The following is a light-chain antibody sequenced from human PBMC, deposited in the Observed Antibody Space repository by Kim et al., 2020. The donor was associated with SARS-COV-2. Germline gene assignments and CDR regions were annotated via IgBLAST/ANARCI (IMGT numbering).Light chain of an antibody. J-gene: IGKJ2*01. Sequence: EIVMTQSPATLSVSPGERATLSCRASQSVSSNLAWYQQKPGQAPRLLMYGASTRATGIPARFSGSGSGTEFTLTISSLQSEDFAVYYCHQYNNWHAFGQGTKLEI. V-gene: IGKV3-15*01. CDR1: QSVSSN. CDR3: HQYNNWHA. CDR2: GAS.